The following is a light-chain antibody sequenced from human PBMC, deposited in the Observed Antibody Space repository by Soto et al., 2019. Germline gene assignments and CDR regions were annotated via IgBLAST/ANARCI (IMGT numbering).Light chain of an antibody. J-gene: IGKJ1*01. CDR2: GAS. V-gene: IGKV3-20*01. Sequence: EIVMTHSPATLSVSQGQRLAVPCRASQSVSSNLAWYQQKPGQAPRLLIYGASSRATGIPDRFSGSGSGTAFTLPISRLEPEDFAVYYCQQYGSSRTFGQGTKVDIK. CDR1: QSVSSN. CDR3: QQYGSSRT.